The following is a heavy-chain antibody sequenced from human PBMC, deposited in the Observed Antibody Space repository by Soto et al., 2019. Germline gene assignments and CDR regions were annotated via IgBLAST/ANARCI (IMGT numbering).Heavy chain of an antibody. J-gene: IGHJ4*02. V-gene: IGHV1-46*01. Sequence: GASVKVSCKASGYTFTSYYMHWVRQAPGQGLEWMGIINPSGGSTSYAQKFQGRVTISRDNAKNSLYLQMNSLRAEDTGVYYCARGPDFGSGHLPFDYWGQGTQVTVSS. D-gene: IGHD3-3*01. CDR1: GYTFTSYY. CDR2: INPSGGST. CDR3: ARGPDFGSGHLPFDY.